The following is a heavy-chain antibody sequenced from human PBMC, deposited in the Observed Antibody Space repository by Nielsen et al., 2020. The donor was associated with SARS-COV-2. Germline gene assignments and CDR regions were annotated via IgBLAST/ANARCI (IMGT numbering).Heavy chain of an antibody. J-gene: IGHJ6*03. D-gene: IGHD1-1*01. CDR3: ARPITNNYYYYYMDV. V-gene: IGHV1-2*04. Sequence: ASVKVSCKASGYTFTGYYMHWVRQAPGQGLEWMGWINPNSGGTNYAQKFQGWVTMTRDTSISTAYMELSRLRSVDTAVYYCARPITNNYYYYYMDVWGKGTTVTVSS. CDR2: INPNSGGT. CDR1: GYTFTGYY.